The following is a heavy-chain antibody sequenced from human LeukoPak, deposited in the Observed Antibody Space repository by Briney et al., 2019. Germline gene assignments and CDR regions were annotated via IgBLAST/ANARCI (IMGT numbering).Heavy chain of an antibody. CDR3: ARGRGSSWYSYYYYYMDV. D-gene: IGHD6-13*01. CDR2: IYYSGST. CDR1: GGSISSSTYY. J-gene: IGHJ6*03. V-gene: IGHV4-39*07. Sequence: SETLSLTCSVSGGSISSSTYYWGWIRQPPGKGLEWIGSIYYSGSTYYNPSLKSRVTISVDTSKNQFSLKLSSVTAADTAVYYCARGRGSSWYSYYYYYMDVWGKGTTVTVSS.